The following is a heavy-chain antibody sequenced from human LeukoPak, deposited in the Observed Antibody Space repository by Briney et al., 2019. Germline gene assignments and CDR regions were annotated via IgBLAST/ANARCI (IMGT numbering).Heavy chain of an antibody. J-gene: IGHJ3*02. Sequence: SETLSLTCTVSGVSISSSSYYWGWIRQPPGKGLEWIGSMYYSGGTHYNPSLKSRVTISVGTSKNQFSLKLSSVTAADTAVYYCARDQGAFDTWGQGTMVTVSS. CDR2: MYYSGGT. V-gene: IGHV4-39*07. CDR3: ARDQGAFDT. CDR1: GVSISSSSYY.